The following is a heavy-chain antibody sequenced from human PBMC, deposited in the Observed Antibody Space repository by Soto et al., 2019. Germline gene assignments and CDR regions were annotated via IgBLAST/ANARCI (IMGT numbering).Heavy chain of an antibody. Sequence: ASVKVSCKASGYTFTGYYMHWVRQAPGQGLEWMGWINPNSGGTNYAQKFQGRVTMTRDTSISTAYMELSRLRSDDTAMYYCARDLGDSSGYYPDYWGQGTLVTVSS. V-gene: IGHV1-2*02. CDR3: ARDLGDSSGYYPDY. D-gene: IGHD3-22*01. CDR2: INPNSGGT. J-gene: IGHJ4*02. CDR1: GYTFTGYY.